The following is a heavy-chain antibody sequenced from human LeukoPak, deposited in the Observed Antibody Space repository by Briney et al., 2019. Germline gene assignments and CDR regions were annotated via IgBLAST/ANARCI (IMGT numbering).Heavy chain of an antibody. CDR2: IIPILGIA. CDR1: GGTFSSYT. CDR3: ARDSPSGLMVYPFDY. Sequence: SVKVSCKASGGTFSSYTISWVRQAPGQGLEWMESIIPILGIANYAQKFQGRVTITADKSTSTAYMELSSLRSEDTAVYYCARDSPSGLMVYPFDYWGQGTLVTVSS. D-gene: IGHD2-8*01. J-gene: IGHJ4*02. V-gene: IGHV1-69*04.